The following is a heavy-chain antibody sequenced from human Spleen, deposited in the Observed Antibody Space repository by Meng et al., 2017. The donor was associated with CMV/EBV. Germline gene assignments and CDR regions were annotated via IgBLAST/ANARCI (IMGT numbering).Heavy chain of an antibody. V-gene: IGHV1-2*02. CDR3: AREAQNDFWPPGRYFDL. Sequence: ASVKVSCKASGYTFTAHYFHWVRQAPGQGLEWMGWIHPHRGDTNYAQQFQGRVTMTRDTSITTAYMDLSTLRSDDTAVYYCAREAQNDFWPPGRYFDLWGRGTLVTVSS. CDR1: GYTFTAHY. CDR2: IHPHRGDT. D-gene: IGHD3-3*01. J-gene: IGHJ2*01.